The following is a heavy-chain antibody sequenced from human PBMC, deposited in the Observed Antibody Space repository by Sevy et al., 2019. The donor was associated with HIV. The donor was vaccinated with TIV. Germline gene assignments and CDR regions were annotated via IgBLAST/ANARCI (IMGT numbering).Heavy chain of an antibody. CDR1: GFDVSSTY. V-gene: IGHV3-53*01. CDR2: IYRGENT. D-gene: IGHD3-22*01. Sequence: GVSLRLSCAATGFDVSSTYMSWVRQGPGKGLEWVSIIYRGENTHYTDSVKGRFTISRDNSKNTLFLQMNSLRAEDTAVYYCARLSVYYYDSDGYYTTGNAFDIWGQGTMVTVSS. J-gene: IGHJ3*02. CDR3: ARLSVYYYDSDGYYTTGNAFDI.